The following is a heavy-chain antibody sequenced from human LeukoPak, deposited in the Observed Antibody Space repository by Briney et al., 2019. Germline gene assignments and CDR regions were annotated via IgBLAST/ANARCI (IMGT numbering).Heavy chain of an antibody. J-gene: IGHJ6*02. CDR1: GFSFNDYA. D-gene: IGHD1/OR15-1a*01. V-gene: IGHV3-9*01. CDR2: ISWNSGSM. CDR3: AKGAGTNYDYYGMDV. Sequence: GGSLRLSCAASGFSFNDYAMHWVRQVPGKGLEWVAGISWNSGSMGYADSVKGRFTISRDNAKNSLYLQMNSLRAEDTALYYCAKGAGTNYDYYGMDVWGQGTTVTVSS.